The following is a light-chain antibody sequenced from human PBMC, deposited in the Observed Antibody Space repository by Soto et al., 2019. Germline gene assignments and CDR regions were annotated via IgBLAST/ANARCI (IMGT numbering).Light chain of an antibody. CDR1: QSISSY. CDR2: AAS. Sequence: DIQMPHSPSSLSASVGDIFTITVHSSQSISSYLNWYQQKPGKAPKLLIYAASSLQSGVPSRFSGSGSGTDFTLTISSLQPEDFATYYCQQSYSTSSLTCGGGHKGDIK. V-gene: IGKV1-39*01. CDR3: QQSYSTSSLT. J-gene: IGKJ4*01.